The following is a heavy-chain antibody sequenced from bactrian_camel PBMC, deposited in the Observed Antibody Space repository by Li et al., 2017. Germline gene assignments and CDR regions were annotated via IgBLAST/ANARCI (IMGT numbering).Heavy chain of an antibody. Sequence: QLVESGGGLVQPGGSLRLSCAASGFTFSSYAMSWVRQTPGKGLEWVSGIRDDASSTGYADSVKGRFTISRDNAKNTVNLQLNSLKTEDTAMYYCVRSMGPWYWGQGTQVTVS. V-gene: IGHV3S40*01. CDR1: GFTFSSYA. CDR3: VRSMGPWY. CDR2: IRDDASST. D-gene: IGHD3*01. J-gene: IGHJ4*01.